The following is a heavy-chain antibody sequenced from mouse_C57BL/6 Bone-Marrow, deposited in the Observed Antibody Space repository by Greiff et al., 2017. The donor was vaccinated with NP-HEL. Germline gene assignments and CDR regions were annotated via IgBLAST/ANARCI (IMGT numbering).Heavy chain of an antibody. Sequence: VQLKQSGAELVRPGASVKLSCTASGFNIKDDYMHWVKQRPEQGLEWIGWIDPENGDTEYASKFQGKATITADTSSNTAYLQLSSLTSEDTAVDYCTTGGYYGGYFDVWGTGTTVTVSS. CDR1: GFNIKDDY. V-gene: IGHV14-4*01. D-gene: IGHD2-3*01. CDR3: TTGGYYGGYFDV. J-gene: IGHJ1*03. CDR2: IDPENGDT.